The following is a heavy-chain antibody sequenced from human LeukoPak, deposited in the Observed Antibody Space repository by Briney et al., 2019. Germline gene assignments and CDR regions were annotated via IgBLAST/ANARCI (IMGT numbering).Heavy chain of an antibody. CDR1: GFSFSDYD. Sequence: PGGSLRLSCSASGFSFSDYDMNWFSQGPGKGLEWISSISGRSSHVYYGDSVKGRFSISRDNAMNSVFLQMNSLGVEDTALYFCGRAFPPLRTASAGDLWGQGTLVTVSS. CDR2: ISGRSSHV. J-gene: IGHJ4*02. V-gene: IGHV3-21*01. D-gene: IGHD3-16*01. CDR3: GRAFPPLRTASAGDL.